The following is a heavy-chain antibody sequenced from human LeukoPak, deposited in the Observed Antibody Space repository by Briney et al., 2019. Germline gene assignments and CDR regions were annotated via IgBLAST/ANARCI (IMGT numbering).Heavy chain of an antibody. CDR1: GFTFSTYA. D-gene: IGHD6-13*01. CDR3: ARQAAGVVY. J-gene: IGHJ4*02. V-gene: IGHV3-64*01. CDR2: ISGNGGST. Sequence: GGSLRLSCAASGFTFSTYAIHWVRQAPGKGLEYVSGISGNGGSTYYANSVKGRFTIPRDNSKNTLYLQMGSLRVEDMAVYYCARQAAGVVYWGQGTLVTVSS.